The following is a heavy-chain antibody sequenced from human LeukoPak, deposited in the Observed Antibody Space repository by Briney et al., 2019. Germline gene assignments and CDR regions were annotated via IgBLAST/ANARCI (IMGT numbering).Heavy chain of an antibody. D-gene: IGHD7-27*01. CDR2: INPNSGGT. J-gene: IGHJ5*02. CDR3: ARDGDGGWFDP. Sequence: GASVKVSCKASGYSFNTYYMNWVRQAPGQGLEWMGWINPNSGGTNYAQKFQGRVTMTRDTSISTAYMELSRLRSDDTAVYYCARDGDGGWFDPWGQGTLVTVSS. V-gene: IGHV1-2*02. CDR1: GYSFNTYY.